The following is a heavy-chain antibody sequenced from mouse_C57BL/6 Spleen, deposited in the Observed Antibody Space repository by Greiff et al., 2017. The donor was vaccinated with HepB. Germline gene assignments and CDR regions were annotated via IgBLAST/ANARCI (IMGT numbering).Heavy chain of an antibody. CDR2: IHPNSGST. Sequence: VKLQQPGAELVKPGASVKLSCKASGYTFTSYWMHWVKQRPGQGLEWIGMIHPNSGSTNYNEKFKSKATLTVDKSSSTAYMQLSSLTSEDSAVYYCARLDYYGSSYEDYWGQGTTLTVSS. CDR3: ARLDYYGSSYEDY. CDR1: GYTFTSYW. V-gene: IGHV1-64*01. J-gene: IGHJ2*01. D-gene: IGHD1-1*01.